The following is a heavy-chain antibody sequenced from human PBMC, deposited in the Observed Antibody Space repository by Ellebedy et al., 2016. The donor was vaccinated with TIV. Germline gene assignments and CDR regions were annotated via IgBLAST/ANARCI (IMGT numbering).Heavy chain of an antibody. CDR3: ARSGIQLWLVSSLYSSSWYFDY. V-gene: IGHV1-46*03. J-gene: IGHJ4*02. CDR2: INPSGGST. CDR1: GYTFTSYY. Sequence: ASVKVSCXASGYTFTSYYMHWVRQAPGQGLEWMGIINPSGGSTSYAQKFQGRVTMTRDTSTSTVYMELSSLRSEDTAVYYCARSGIQLWLVSSLYSSSWYFDYWGQGTLVTVSS. D-gene: IGHD6-13*01.